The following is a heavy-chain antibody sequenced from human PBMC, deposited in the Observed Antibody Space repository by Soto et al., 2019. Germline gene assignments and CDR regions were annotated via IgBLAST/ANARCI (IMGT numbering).Heavy chain of an antibody. CDR2: IYYSGST. V-gene: IGHV4-61*08. J-gene: IGHJ3*02. CDR3: ARHWDIVVVPAARSAFDI. Sequence: SETLSLTCTVSGGSISSGGYYWSWIRQHPGKGLEWIGYIYYSGSTNYNPSLKSRVTISVDTSKNQFSLKLSSVTAADTAVYYCARHWDIVVVPAARSAFDIWGQGTMVTVSS. CDR1: GGSISSGGYY. D-gene: IGHD2-2*01.